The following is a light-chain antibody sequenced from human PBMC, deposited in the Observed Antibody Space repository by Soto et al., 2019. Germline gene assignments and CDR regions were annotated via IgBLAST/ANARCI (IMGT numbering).Light chain of an antibody. Sequence: AIRMTQSPSSFSASTGDRVTITCRASQGISSYLAWYQHKPGKAPKLLIYAESTLQSGVTSRFSGSGSVTDFTLTISCLQSKDFATYYCQQYYSYPPTFGQGTKVEIK. CDR2: AES. CDR1: QGISSY. CDR3: QQYYSYPPT. J-gene: IGKJ1*01. V-gene: IGKV1-8*01.